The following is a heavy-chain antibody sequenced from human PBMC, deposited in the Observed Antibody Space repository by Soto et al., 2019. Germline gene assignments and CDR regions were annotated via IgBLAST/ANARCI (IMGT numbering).Heavy chain of an antibody. J-gene: IGHJ4*02. Sequence: SETLSLTSTISGRPISSGDYYWSWTRQPPGKGLEWIGYIYYSGSTYYNPSLKSRVTISVDTSKNQFSLKLSSVTAADTAVYYCARAHHAYYYGSGSYYAFDYWGQGTLVTVS. CDR3: ARAHHAYYYGSGSYYAFDY. V-gene: IGHV4-30-4*01. CDR2: IYYSGST. CDR1: GRPISSGDYY. D-gene: IGHD3-10*01.